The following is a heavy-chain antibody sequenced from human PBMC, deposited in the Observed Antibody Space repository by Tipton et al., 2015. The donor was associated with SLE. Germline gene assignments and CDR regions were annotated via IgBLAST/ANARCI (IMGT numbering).Heavy chain of an antibody. Sequence: SLRLSCAASGFSFDGHGMSWVRQAPGKGLEWVSGINWNGGSTGYGDSVKGRFTVSRDNARNSLYLQMSGLRGEDTAVYYCARSGIGGRFFADRWGQGTLVTVSS. V-gene: IGHV3-20*04. CDR3: ARSGIGGRFFADR. CDR1: GFSFDGHG. CDR2: INWNGGST. J-gene: IGHJ4*02. D-gene: IGHD1-26*01.